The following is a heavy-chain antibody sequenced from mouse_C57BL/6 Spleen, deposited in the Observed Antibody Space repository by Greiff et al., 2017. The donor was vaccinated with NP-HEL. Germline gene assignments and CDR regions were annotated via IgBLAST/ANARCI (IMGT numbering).Heavy chain of an antibody. CDR2: FYPGSGSI. V-gene: IGHV1-62-2*01. Sequence: QVQLQQSGAELVKPGASVKLSCKASGYTFTEYTIHWVKQRSGQGLEWIGWFYPGSGSIKYNEKFKDKATLTADKSSSTVYMELSRLTSEDSAVYFCARHEEDGYYVDYYAMDYWGQGTSVTVSS. J-gene: IGHJ4*01. D-gene: IGHD2-3*01. CDR3: ARHEEDGYYVDYYAMDY. CDR1: GYTFTEYT.